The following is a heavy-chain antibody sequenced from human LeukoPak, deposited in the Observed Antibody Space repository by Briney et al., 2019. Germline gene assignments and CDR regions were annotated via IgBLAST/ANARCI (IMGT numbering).Heavy chain of an antibody. D-gene: IGHD6-19*01. Sequence: VASVKVSCKASGYTFTGYYMHWVRQAPGQGLEWMGWINPNSGGTNYAQKFQGRVTMTRNTSISTAYMELSSLRSEDTAVYYCARGYSSGWTDFDYWGQGTLVTVSS. CDR3: ARGYSSGWTDFDY. CDR2: INPNSGGT. V-gene: IGHV1-2*02. J-gene: IGHJ4*02. CDR1: GYTFTGYY.